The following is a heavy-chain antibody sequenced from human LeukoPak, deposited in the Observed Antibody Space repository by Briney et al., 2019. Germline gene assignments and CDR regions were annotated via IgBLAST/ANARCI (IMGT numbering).Heavy chain of an antibody. CDR2: IYLSGNT. J-gene: IGHJ4*02. CDR1: GGSISSDDYY. CDR3: ARGGALFTFFDS. Sequence: PSETLSLTCTESGGSISSDDYYWNWIRQSAGRGLEWIGRIYLSGNTMYNPSLQSRVRMSIDTSKNQVSLTLKSVTAADTVVYYCARGGALFTFFDSWGQGTQVTVSS. V-gene: IGHV4-61*02.